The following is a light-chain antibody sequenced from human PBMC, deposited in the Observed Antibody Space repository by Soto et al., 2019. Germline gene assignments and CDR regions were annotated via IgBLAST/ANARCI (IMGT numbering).Light chain of an antibody. Sequence: EIVLTQSPGTLSLSPGARGTLSCRASQSVSSSYLAWSQQKPGQAPRLLIYGASSRATGTPDRFSGSGFGTQFTLTISRLEPEDFAVYYCQQYGSSPLTFGGGTKVDIK. V-gene: IGKV3-20*01. CDR2: GAS. J-gene: IGKJ4*01. CDR1: QSVSSSY. CDR3: QQYGSSPLT.